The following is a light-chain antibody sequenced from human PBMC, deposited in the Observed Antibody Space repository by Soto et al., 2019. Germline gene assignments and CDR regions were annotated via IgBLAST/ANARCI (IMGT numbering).Light chain of an antibody. Sequence: QSVLTQPASVSGSPGQSITISCTGTSSDVGGYNYVSWYQQHPGNAPKLMIYDVSSRPSGVSNRFSGSKSGNTASLTISGLLSEDEADYYCTSYTTNKTPLFGGGTKLTVL. CDR1: SSDVGGYNY. J-gene: IGLJ2*01. CDR3: TSYTTNKTPL. V-gene: IGLV2-14*03. CDR2: DVS.